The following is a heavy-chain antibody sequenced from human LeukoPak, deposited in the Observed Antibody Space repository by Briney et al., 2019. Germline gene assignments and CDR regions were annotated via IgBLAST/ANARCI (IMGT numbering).Heavy chain of an antibody. V-gene: IGHV3-11*06. CDR3: GRFSRAPDY. J-gene: IGHJ4*02. CDR2: ISGSSSDT. Sequence: PGGSLRLSCAASGFTFSDYYMNWIRQAPGKGLEYISYISGSSSDTNYADSVKGRFTISRDNAMKSLYLQMNSLSAEDTAVYYCGRFSRAPDYWGQGTQVTVSS. D-gene: IGHD2-2*01. CDR1: GFTFSDYY.